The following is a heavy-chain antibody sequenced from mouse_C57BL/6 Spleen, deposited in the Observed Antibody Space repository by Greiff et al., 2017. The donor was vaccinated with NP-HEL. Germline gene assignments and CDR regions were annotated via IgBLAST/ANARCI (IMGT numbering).Heavy chain of an antibody. CDR3: THYYYGSSEAWFAY. D-gene: IGHD1-1*01. V-gene: IGHV14-1*01. CDR1: GFTFHDSY. Sequence: EVKLVESGAELVRPGASVKLSCTASGFTFHDSYMHWVQQRPEQGLDWIGRIVPEDGDTEYAPKFQGKATMTADTSSNTAYLQLSSLTSEDTAVFYSTHYYYGSSEAWFAYWGQGTLVTVSA. J-gene: IGHJ3*01. CDR2: IVPEDGDT.